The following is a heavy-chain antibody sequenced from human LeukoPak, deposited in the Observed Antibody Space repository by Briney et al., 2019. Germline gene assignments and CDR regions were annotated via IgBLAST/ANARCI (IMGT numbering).Heavy chain of an antibody. V-gene: IGHV3-30-3*01. CDR1: GFTFSSYA. J-gene: IGHJ4*02. Sequence: GALRLSFAASGFTFSSYAMHWVRQAPGKGLEWVAVISYDGSNKYYADSVRGRFTISRDNSKNTLYLQMNSLKTEDTAVYYCARDPTAMATGPFDFWGQGALVTVSS. CDR3: ARDPTAMATGPFDF. CDR2: ISYDGSNK. D-gene: IGHD5-18*01.